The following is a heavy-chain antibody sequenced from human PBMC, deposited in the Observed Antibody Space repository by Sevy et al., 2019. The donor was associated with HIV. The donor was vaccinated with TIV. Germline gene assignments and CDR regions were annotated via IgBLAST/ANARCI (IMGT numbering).Heavy chain of an antibody. Sequence: SGPTLVNPTQTLTLTCTFSGFSLSTSGVGVGWIRQPPGKALEWLALIYWDDDKRYSPSLKSRLTITKYTSKNQVVLTMTNMDPVDTASYYCALSYDSSGYYYSPLGYWGQGTLVTVSS. CDR2: IYWDDDK. V-gene: IGHV2-5*02. CDR1: GFSLSTSGVG. D-gene: IGHD3-22*01. J-gene: IGHJ4*02. CDR3: ALSYDSSGYYYSPLGY.